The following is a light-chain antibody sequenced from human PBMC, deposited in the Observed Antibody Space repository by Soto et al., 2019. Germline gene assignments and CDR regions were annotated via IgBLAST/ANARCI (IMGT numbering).Light chain of an antibody. V-gene: IGLV2-14*01. J-gene: IGLJ2*01. CDR1: SSDVGGYNY. Sequence: QSALTQPASVSGSPGQSITISCTGTSSDVGGYNYVSWYQQHPAKAPKLMIYEVSNRPSGVSNRFSGSKSGNTASLTISGLQAEDEADYYCSSYTSSSIFVVFGGGTKLTVL. CDR2: EVS. CDR3: SSYTSSSIFVV.